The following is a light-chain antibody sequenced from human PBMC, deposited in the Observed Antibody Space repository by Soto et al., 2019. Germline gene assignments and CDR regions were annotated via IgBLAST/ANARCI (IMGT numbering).Light chain of an antibody. V-gene: IGKV3-20*01. CDR1: QSVSSSY. CDR3: QQYHPSPA. CDR2: AAS. Sequence: EIVLTQCAGTLSLSPGDRATLSCSASQSVSSSYLGWYQQKPGQPPQLLIYAASIRAAGVPDRFSGSGSGTEFTLTISSLQSEDSAVYYCQQYHPSPAFGQGTKVDIK. J-gene: IGKJ1*01.